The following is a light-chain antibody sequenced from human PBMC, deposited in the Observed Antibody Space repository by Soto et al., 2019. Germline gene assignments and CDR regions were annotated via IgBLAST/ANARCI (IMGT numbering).Light chain of an antibody. CDR1: SSNIGGNT. V-gene: IGLV1-44*01. CDR2: SDI. J-gene: IGLJ3*02. CDR3: VAWDGSLNGWV. Sequence: QSVLTQPPSASATPGQRVTISCSGSSSNIGGNTVNWYQQFPGTTPKLLIFSDIQRPSGVPDRFSGSKSGTSVFLAISGLQSEDEADYYCVAWDGSLNGWVFGGGTKVTVL.